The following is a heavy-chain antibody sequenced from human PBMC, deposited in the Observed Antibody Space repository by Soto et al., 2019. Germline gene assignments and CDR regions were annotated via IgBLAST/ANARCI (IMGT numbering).Heavy chain of an antibody. CDR1: GFTFSSYG. V-gene: IGHV3-33*01. D-gene: IGHD2-15*01. J-gene: IGHJ6*02. CDR3: ARDRVVAATRPYYYYGMDV. Sequence: GGSLRLSCAASGFTFSSYGMHWVRQAPGKGLEWVAVIWYDGSNKYYADSVKGRFTISRDNSKNTLYLQMNSLRAEDTAVYYCARDRVVAATRPYYYYGMDVWGQGTTVTVSS. CDR2: IWYDGSNK.